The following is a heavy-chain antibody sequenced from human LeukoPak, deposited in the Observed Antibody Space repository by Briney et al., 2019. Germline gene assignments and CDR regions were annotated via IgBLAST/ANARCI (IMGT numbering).Heavy chain of an antibody. V-gene: IGHV3-23*01. CDR2: IRGTGGTT. Sequence: GGSLRLSCAASGFTFSDYALIWVRQAPGKGLEWISAIRGTGGTTYYADSVKGRFTISRDNSKNTLYLQMNSLRAEDTAVYYCARAPTVTTENDYWGQGTLVTVSS. CDR1: GFTFSDYA. J-gene: IGHJ4*02. D-gene: IGHD4-17*01. CDR3: ARAPTVTTENDY.